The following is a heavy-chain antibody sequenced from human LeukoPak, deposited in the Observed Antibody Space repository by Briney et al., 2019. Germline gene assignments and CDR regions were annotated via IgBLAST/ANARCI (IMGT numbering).Heavy chain of an antibody. CDR2: IYHSGST. CDR3: ARATSSGYGVDYYYYGMDV. J-gene: IGHJ6*02. CDR1: GYSISSGYY. V-gene: IGHV4-38-2*02. Sequence: SETLSLTCTVSGYSISSGYYWGWIRQPPGKGLEWIGSIYHSGSTYYKPSLKGRVTISVDTSKNPFSLKLSCVTAADTAVYYCARATSSGYGVDYYYYGMDVWGQGTTVTVSS. D-gene: IGHD5-12*01.